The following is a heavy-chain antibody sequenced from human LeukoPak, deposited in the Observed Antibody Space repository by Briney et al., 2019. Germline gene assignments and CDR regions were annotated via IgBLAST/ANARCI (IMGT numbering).Heavy chain of an antibody. CDR3: ARPGNYYYYMDV. V-gene: IGHV5-51*01. CDR2: IYPGDSDT. CDR1: GYSFTNYW. Sequence: GESLKISCKGSGYSFTNYWIAWVRQMPGKGLEWMGIIYPGDSDTRYNPSFQGQVTISVDKSISTAYLQWSSLKASDTAIYYCARPGNYYYYMDVWGEGTMVTVSS. J-gene: IGHJ6*03.